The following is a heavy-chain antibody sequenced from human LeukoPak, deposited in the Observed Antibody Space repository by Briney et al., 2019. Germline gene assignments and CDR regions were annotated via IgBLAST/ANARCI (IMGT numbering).Heavy chain of an antibody. CDR3: VRDGAVVTSGSYPWRYFQY. CDR2: IGHTGSIT. V-gene: IGHV3-48*04. Sequence: GGSLRLSCAGSGFTFGSYSMIWVRHAPGKGLEWVSYIGHTGSITDYADSVKGRFTISRDNAKNSLYLQMNTLRAEDTAVYYCVRDGAVVTSGSYPWRYFQYWGQGTLVTVSS. D-gene: IGHD3-10*01. CDR1: GFTFGSYS. J-gene: IGHJ1*01.